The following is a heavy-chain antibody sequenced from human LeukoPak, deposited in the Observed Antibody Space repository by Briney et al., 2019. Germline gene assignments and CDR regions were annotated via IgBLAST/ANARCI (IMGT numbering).Heavy chain of an antibody. CDR3: AKDSRAYCGGDCPLDY. D-gene: IGHD2-21*02. V-gene: IGHV3-30*18. Sequence: GGSLSLSCAASGFTFSSYGMHWVRQAPGKGLEWVAVISYDGSNKYYADSVRGRFTISRDNSKNTLYLQMNSLRAEDTAVYYCAKDSRAYCGGDCPLDYWGQGTLVTVSS. J-gene: IGHJ4*02. CDR1: GFTFSSYG. CDR2: ISYDGSNK.